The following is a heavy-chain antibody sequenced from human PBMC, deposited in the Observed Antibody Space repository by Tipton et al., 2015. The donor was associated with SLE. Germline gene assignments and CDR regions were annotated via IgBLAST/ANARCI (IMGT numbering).Heavy chain of an antibody. D-gene: IGHD4-23*01. Sequence: LSLTCAAPGFTLSLYSMHWVRQAPGKGLVWVSHINSDGSVISYADSVKGRFTISRDNANNTVYLQMNSLRAEDTAVYYCARDTSVDFDYWGQGTLVTVSS. V-gene: IGHV3-74*01. J-gene: IGHJ4*02. CDR2: INSDGSVI. CDR1: GFTLSLYS. CDR3: ARDTSVDFDY.